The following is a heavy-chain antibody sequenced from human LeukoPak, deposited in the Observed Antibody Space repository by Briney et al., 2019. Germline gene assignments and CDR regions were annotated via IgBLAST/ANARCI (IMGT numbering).Heavy chain of an antibody. CDR3: ASTGGRAAQELYYYYYYMDV. D-gene: IGHD6-6*01. CDR2: IYYSGST. Sequence: SETLSLTCTVSGGSISSGGYYWSWIRQHPGKGLEWIGYIYYSGSTYYNPSLKSRVTISVDTSKNQFSLKLSSVTAADTAVYYCASTGGRAAQELYYYYYYMDVWGKGTTVTVSS. J-gene: IGHJ6*03. V-gene: IGHV4-31*03. CDR1: GGSISSGGYY.